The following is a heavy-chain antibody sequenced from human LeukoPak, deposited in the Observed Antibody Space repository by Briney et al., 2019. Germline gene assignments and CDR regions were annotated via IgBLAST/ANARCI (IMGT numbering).Heavy chain of an antibody. CDR3: ARALPHRRLMDTTMEQHWFDP. Sequence: ASVKVSCKTSGYSFTAYYMHWVRQAPGQGLQWMGWINPTSEGTNYAQKFQGRVTMTRDMSTSTVYMELSSLRSEDTAVYYCARALPHRRLMDTTMEQHWFDPRGQGTLVTVSS. J-gene: IGHJ5*02. CDR2: INPTSEGT. D-gene: IGHD5-18*01. CDR1: GYSFTAYY. V-gene: IGHV1-2*02.